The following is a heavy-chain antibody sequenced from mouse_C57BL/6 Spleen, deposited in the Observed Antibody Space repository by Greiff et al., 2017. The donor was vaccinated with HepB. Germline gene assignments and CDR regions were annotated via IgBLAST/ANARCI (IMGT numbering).Heavy chain of an antibody. CDR1: GYTFTSYG. CDR2: IYPRSGNT. J-gene: IGHJ3*01. D-gene: IGHD1-1*01. CDR3: ARREGITTVEGFAY. Sequence: QVQLQQSGAELARPGASVKLSCKASGYTFTSYGISWVKQRTGQGLEWIGEIYPRSGNTYYNEKFKGKATLTADKSSSTAYMELRSLTSEDSAVYFCARREGITTVEGFAYWGQGTLVTVSA. V-gene: IGHV1-81*01.